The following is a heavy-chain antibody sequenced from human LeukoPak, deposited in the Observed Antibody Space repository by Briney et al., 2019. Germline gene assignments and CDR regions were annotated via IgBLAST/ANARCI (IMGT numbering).Heavy chain of an antibody. CDR2: IYNSGST. Sequence: PSETLSLTCTVSGYSMNSVYYWGWIRQPPGKGLEWIGSIYNSGSTSYNPSLKSRVTLSIDTSKNQLSLKLTSVTAADTAVYYCARNISGLGLYSHYAYDPAGAFDIWGQGTMVTVSS. D-gene: IGHD5-12*01. V-gene: IGHV4-38-2*02. J-gene: IGHJ3*02. CDR1: GYSMNSVYY. CDR3: ARNISGLGLYSHYAYDPAGAFDI.